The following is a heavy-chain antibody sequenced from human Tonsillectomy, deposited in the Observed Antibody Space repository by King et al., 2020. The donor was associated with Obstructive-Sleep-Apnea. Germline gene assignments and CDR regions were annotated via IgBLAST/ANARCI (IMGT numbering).Heavy chain of an antibody. V-gene: IGHV5-51*01. CDR3: ARGHYYDGLDV. J-gene: IGHJ6*02. CDR2: VYPVDSHT. CDR1: GYSFSRYW. Sequence: QLVQSGAEVKKPGESLKISCQGSGYSFSRYWIAWVRQMPGKGLEWMGLVYPVDSHTKYSPSFQGQVTIPADKSISTAYLQGSGLKASDTAMYFCARGHYYDGLDVWGQGTTVTVSS.